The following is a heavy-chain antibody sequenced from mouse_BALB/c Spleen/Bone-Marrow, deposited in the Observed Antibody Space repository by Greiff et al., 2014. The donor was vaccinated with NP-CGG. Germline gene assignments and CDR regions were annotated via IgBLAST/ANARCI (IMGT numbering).Heavy chain of an antibody. Sequence: EVQRVESGAELVKPGASVKLSCTASGFNTKDTFMHWMKQRPEQGLEWNGRIDPANGITKYDPKFQGKATITTDTSSNTAYLQLSSLTSEDTAVYYCASSGNYEGGAMDYWGQGTSVTVSA. CDR2: IDPANGIT. CDR1: GFNTKDTF. V-gene: IGHV14-3*02. CDR3: ASSGNYEGGAMDY. D-gene: IGHD2-1*01. J-gene: IGHJ4*01.